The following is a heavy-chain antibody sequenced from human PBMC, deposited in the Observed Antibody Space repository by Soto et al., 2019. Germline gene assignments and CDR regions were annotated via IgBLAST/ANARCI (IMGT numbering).Heavy chain of an antibody. D-gene: IGHD2-15*01. CDR2: ISYDGSNK. Sequence: GSLRLSCAASGFTFSSYAMHWVRQAPGKGLEWVAVISYDGSNKYYADSVKGRFTISRDNSKNTLYLQMNSLRAEDTAVYYCARDLGDCSGGSCQYYFDYWGQGTLVTVSS. V-gene: IGHV3-30-3*01. CDR3: ARDLGDCSGGSCQYYFDY. CDR1: GFTFSSYA. J-gene: IGHJ4*02.